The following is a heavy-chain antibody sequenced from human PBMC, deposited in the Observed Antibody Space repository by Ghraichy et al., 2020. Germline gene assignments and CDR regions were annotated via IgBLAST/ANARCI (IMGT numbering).Heavy chain of an antibody. CDR1: GFTFSSYS. V-gene: IGHV3-48*02. CDR3: ARDRGGDIYFYHGLDV. CDR2: ISSSSLTI. Sequence: WGSLRLSCAASGFTFSSYSLSWGRQAPGKGLEWLSYISSSSLTIYYADSVKGRFTISRDNVKNSLYLQMSSLRDDDTAVYYCARDRGGDIYFYHGLDVWGQGTTVTVSS. D-gene: IGHD3-16*01. J-gene: IGHJ6*02.